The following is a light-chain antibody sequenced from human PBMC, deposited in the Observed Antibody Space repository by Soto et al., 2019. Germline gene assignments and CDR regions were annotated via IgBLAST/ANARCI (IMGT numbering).Light chain of an antibody. CDR1: SSNIGSNY. V-gene: IGLV1-47*01. CDR3: AAWDDSLSGRVV. J-gene: IGLJ2*01. CDR2: RNN. Sequence: QSALTQPPSASGTPGQRVTISCSGSSSNIGSNYVYWYQQLPGTAPQLLIYRNNQRPSGVPDRFSGSKSGTSASLAISGLRSEDEADYYCAAWDDSLSGRVVFGGGTKVTVL.